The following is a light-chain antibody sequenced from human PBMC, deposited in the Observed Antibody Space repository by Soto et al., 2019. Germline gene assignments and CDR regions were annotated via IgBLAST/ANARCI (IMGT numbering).Light chain of an antibody. V-gene: IGLV1-44*01. Sequence: QSVLTQPPSASGTPGQRVTIPCSGSDSNIGSNGVNWYQHLPGMAPKLLTHSNDHRPSGVADRFSGSKSGTSASLAISGLQSEDEADYDCAAWDDILNGWVFGGGTKLTVL. J-gene: IGLJ3*02. CDR3: AAWDDILNGWV. CDR2: SND. CDR1: DSNIGSNG.